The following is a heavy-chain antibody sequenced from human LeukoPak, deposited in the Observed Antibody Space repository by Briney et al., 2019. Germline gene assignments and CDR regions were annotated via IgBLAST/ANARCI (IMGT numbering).Heavy chain of an antibody. CDR1: GGSISSYY. CDR3: ARVRYFDSTGYYYDLDY. Sequence: SETLSLTCTVSGGSISSYYWSWIRQPPGKGLEWIGYIYYSGSTNHNPSLKSRVTISVDTSKNQFSLKLSSVTAADTAVYYCARVRYFDSTGYYYDLDYWGQGTLVTVSS. D-gene: IGHD3-22*01. V-gene: IGHV4-59*08. CDR2: IYYSGST. J-gene: IGHJ4*02.